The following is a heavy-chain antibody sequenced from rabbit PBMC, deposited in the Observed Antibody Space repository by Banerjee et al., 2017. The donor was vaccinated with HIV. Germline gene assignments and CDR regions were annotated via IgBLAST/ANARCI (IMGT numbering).Heavy chain of an antibody. V-gene: IGHV1S43*01. J-gene: IGHJ4*01. D-gene: IGHD6-1*01. CDR2: IYNGDGST. CDR1: GFTISGTYW. Sequence: QSLEESGGDLVKPGASLTLTCTASGFTISGTYWICWVRQAPGKGLEWIGCIYNGDGSTYYASWVNGRFTISRSTSLNTVDLKMTSLTAADTATYFCARDGYAGYAGYGYATAFNLWGPGTLVTVS. CDR3: ARDGYAGYAGYGYATAFNL.